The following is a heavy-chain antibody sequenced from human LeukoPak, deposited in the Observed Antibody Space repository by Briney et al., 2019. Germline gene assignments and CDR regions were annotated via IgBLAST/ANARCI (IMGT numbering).Heavy chain of an antibody. CDR3: AKGATFGGVIAPDAFDI. V-gene: IGHV3-43*02. Sequence: PGGSLRLSCAASGSTFDDYAMHWVRQAPGRGLEWVSLISGDGGSTYYADSVKGRFTISRDNSKNSLYLQMNSLRTEDTALYYCAKGATFGGVIAPDAFDIWGQGTMVTVSS. J-gene: IGHJ3*02. CDR2: ISGDGGST. CDR1: GSTFDDYA. D-gene: IGHD3-16*02.